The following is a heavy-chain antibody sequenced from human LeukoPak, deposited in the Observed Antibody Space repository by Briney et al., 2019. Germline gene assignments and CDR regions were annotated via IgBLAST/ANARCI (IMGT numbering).Heavy chain of an antibody. V-gene: IGHV1-69*13. CDR1: GGTFSSYA. CDR3: ARNLECRKYSSSSCYYYYMDV. D-gene: IGHD6-6*01. CDR2: IIPIFGTA. J-gene: IGHJ6*03. Sequence: GASVKVSCKASGGTFSSYAISWVRQAPGQGLEWMGGIIPIFGTANYAQKFQGRVTITADESTSTAYMELSRLRSEDTAVYYCARNLECRKYSSSSCYYYYMDVWGKGTTVTVSS.